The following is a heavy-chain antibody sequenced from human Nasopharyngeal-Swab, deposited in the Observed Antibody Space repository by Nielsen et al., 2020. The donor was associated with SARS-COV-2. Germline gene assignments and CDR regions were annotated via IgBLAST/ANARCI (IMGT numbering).Heavy chain of an antibody. D-gene: IGHD4-17*01. V-gene: IGHV1-69*13. CDR1: GGTFSSYA. J-gene: IGHJ6*02. CDR3: ARDGTTSQTSYYYYGMDV. Sequence: SVQVSCKASGGTFSSYAISWVRQAPGQGLEWMGGIIPIFGTANYAQKFQGRVTITADESTSTAYMELSSLRSEDTAVYYCARDGTTSQTSYYYYGMDVWGQGTTVTVSS. CDR2: IIPIFGTA.